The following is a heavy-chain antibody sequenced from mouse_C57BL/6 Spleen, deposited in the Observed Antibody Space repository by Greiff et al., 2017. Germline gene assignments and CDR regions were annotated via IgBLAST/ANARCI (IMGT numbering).Heavy chain of an antibody. CDR3: EREGISTGVPYAMYE. Sequence: QVQLQQPGAELVKPGASVKMSCKASGYTFTSYWITWVKQRPGQGLEWIGDIYPGSGSTNYNEKFKSKATLTVDTSSSTAYMQLTRLTSEDSAVYYCEREGISTGVPYAMYEWGQGTSGTVSS. CDR1: GYTFTSYW. V-gene: IGHV1-55*01. CDR2: IYPGSGST. D-gene: IGHD1-1*01. J-gene: IGHJ4*01.